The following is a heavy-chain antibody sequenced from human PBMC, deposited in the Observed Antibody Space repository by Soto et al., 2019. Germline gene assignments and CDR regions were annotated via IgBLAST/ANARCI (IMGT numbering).Heavy chain of an antibody. J-gene: IGHJ4*02. V-gene: IGHV1-69*02. CDR1: GGTFSSYT. CDR3: ANRGYSYGFVIY. D-gene: IGHD5-18*01. CDR2: IIPMLGIA. Sequence: QVQLVQSGAEMKKPGSSVKVSCKASGGTFSSYTFSWVRQAPGQGLEWMGRIIPMLGIANYAQKFQGRVTITADKSTSTAYMELSSLRSEDTAVYYCANRGYSYGFVIYWGQGTLVTVSS.